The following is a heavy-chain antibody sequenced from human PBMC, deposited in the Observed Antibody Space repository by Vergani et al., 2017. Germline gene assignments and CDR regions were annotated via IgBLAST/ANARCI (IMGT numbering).Heavy chain of an antibody. V-gene: IGHV3-33*01. Sequence: QVQLVESGGGVVQPGRSLRLSCAASGFTFSSYGMHWVRQAPGKGLEWVAVIWYDGSNKYYADSVKGRFTISRDNSKNSLYLQMNSLRAEDTAVYYCARVTSIAAAGHDRGYYYYYYMDVWGKGTTVTVSS. CDR2: IWYDGSNK. CDR1: GFTFSSYG. CDR3: ARVTSIAAAGHDRGYYYYYYMDV. J-gene: IGHJ6*03. D-gene: IGHD6-13*01.